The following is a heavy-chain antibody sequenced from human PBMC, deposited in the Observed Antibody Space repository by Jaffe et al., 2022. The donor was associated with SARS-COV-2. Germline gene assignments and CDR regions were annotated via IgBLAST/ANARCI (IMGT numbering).Heavy chain of an antibody. J-gene: IGHJ4*02. CDR2: VYYSGNT. CDR3: ARMKLRSFDWFSGSRGDFDY. V-gene: IGHV4-39*02. Sequence: QLQLQESGPELVKPSETLSLTCTVSGGSISSNDYYWGWIRQPPGKGLEWIGTVYYSGNTYFNPSLKSRLTISVDTSKNHFSLELSSVTAADTAMYYCARMKLRSFDWFSGSRGDFDYWGQGTLVTVSS. CDR1: GGSISSNDYY. D-gene: IGHD3-9*01.